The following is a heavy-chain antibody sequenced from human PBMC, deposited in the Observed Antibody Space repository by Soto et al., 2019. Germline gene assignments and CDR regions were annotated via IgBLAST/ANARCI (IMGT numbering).Heavy chain of an antibody. D-gene: IGHD5-18*01. CDR2: ISGSGVTP. CDR1: GFTFSTYA. J-gene: IGHJ4*02. CDR3: AKGPHSGYIPPFFDY. Sequence: GGSLRLSCAASGFTFSTYAMNWVRQAPGKGLEWVSSISGSGVTPYYADSVKGRFTISRDNSKNTLFLQMNSLRAEDTAVYYCAKGPHSGYIPPFFDYWGQGTLVTVSS. V-gene: IGHV3-23*01.